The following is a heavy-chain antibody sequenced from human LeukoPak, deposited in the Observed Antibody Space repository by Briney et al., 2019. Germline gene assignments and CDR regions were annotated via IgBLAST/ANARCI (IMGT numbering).Heavy chain of an antibody. J-gene: IGHJ4*02. Sequence: PSGTLSLTCAVSSGSISSRNWWTWVRQPPGKGLEWIGEIFHSGSTNYNPSLKSRVTITIDKSKNQFSLNLSSVTAADTAVYYCARRPLYGGGLGYWGQGTLVTVSS. D-gene: IGHD1-26*01. CDR2: IFHSGST. V-gene: IGHV4-4*02. CDR3: ARRPLYGGGLGY. CDR1: SGSISSRNW.